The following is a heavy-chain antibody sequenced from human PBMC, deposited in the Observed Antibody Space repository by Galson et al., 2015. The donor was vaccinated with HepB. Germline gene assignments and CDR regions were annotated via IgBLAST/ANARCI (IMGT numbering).Heavy chain of an antibody. D-gene: IGHD1-1*01. V-gene: IGHV1-69*13. Sequence: SVKVSCKASGGTFSSYAISWVRQAPGQGLEWMGGIIPIFGTANYAQKFQGRVTITADESTSTAYMELSSLRSEDTAVYYCARVERRSGYFDYWGQGTLVTVSS. CDR1: GGTFSSYA. CDR3: ARVERRSGYFDY. J-gene: IGHJ4*02. CDR2: IIPIFGTA.